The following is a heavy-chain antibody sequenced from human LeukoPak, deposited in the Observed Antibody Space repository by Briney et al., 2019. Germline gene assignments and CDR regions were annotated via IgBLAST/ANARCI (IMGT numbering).Heavy chain of an antibody. D-gene: IGHD3-22*01. V-gene: IGHV4-59*01. J-gene: IGHJ4*02. CDR3: GRGGYFDKGNYFGIAY. CDR2: IHNNGDI. CDR1: GDSIRSYY. Sequence: SETLSLTCIVSGDSIRSYYWNWIRQAPGKALEWIGHIHNNGDIAYNFSLKSRVTISMDTSKNQFSLKLSSVTAADTAVYYCGRGGYFDKGNYFGIAYWGQGAVVTVSS.